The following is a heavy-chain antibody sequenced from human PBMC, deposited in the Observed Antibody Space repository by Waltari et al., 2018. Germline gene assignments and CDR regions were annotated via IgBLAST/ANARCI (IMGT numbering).Heavy chain of an antibody. J-gene: IGHJ4*02. CDR2: ISNDGNTT. CDR1: GFTFSRYW. D-gene: IGHD5-18*01. V-gene: IGHV3-74*03. Sequence: EVQLVESGGGLVQPGGSLRLSCEASGFTFSRYWMHWVRQAPGKGLVWCAPISNDGNTTTYADSVKGRFTISRYNAKNTLYLQMNSLRAEDTAVYYCARVEYSYGPYCFDSWGQGTPVTVSS. CDR3: ARVEYSYGPYCFDS.